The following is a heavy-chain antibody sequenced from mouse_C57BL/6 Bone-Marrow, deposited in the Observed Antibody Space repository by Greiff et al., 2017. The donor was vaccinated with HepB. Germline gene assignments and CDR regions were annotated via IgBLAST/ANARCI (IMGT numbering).Heavy chain of an antibody. V-gene: IGHV1-81*01. CDR2: IYPRSGNT. J-gene: IGHJ4*01. Sequence: QVQLQQSGAELARPGASVKLSCKASGYTFTSYGISWVKQRTGQGLEWIGEIYPRSGNTYYNEKFKGKATLTADKSSSTAYMELRSLTSEDSAVYFCARKGIGSSSYYYAMDCWGKGTSVTVSS. D-gene: IGHD1-1*01. CDR1: GYTFTSYG. CDR3: ARKGIGSSSYYYAMDC.